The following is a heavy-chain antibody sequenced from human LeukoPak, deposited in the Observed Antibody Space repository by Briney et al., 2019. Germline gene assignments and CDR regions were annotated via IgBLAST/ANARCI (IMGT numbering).Heavy chain of an antibody. CDR1: GDSMENHY. Sequence: SETLSLTCNVSGDSMENHYWSWIRQPPGKGLEWIGHKYWSGTSNYNPSLKSRVTISVDTSKNQFSLKLSSVTAADTAVYYCARAGSYYLDDYWGQGTLVTVSS. V-gene: IGHV4-59*11. CDR2: KYWSGTS. D-gene: IGHD3-10*01. CDR3: ARAGSYYLDDY. J-gene: IGHJ4*02.